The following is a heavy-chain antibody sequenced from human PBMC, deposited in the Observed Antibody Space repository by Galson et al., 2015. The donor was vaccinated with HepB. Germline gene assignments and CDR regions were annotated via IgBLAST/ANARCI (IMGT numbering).Heavy chain of an antibody. V-gene: IGHV6-1*01. J-gene: IGHJ4*02. D-gene: IGHD6-6*01. CDR3: ARGYSSSSDTVDY. CDR1: GDSVSSNSAA. CDR2: TYYRSKWYN. Sequence: CAISGDSVSSNSAAWNRIRQSPSRGLEWLGRTYYRSKWYNDYAVSVKSRITINPDTSKNQFSLQLNSVTPEDTAVYYCARGYSSSSDTVDYWGQGTLVTVSS.